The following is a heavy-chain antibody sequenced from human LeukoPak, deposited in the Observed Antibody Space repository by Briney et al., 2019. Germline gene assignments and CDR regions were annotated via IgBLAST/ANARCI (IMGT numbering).Heavy chain of an antibody. V-gene: IGHV3-7*01. CDR3: ARDQNLISWGLDYFDY. CDR2: IWQEGSEK. D-gene: IGHD3-16*01. Sequence: PGGSLTLSCVASGFTFSSHWMSWVRQAPGKGLEWVANIWQEGSEKYYVDSVKGRFTISRDNTRNSLFLHINSLRAEDTAVYFCARDQNLISWGLDYFDYWGQGTLVTVSS. CDR1: GFTFSSHW. J-gene: IGHJ4*02.